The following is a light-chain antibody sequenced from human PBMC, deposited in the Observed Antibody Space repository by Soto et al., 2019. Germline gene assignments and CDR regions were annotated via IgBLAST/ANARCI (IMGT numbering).Light chain of an antibody. J-gene: IGKJ2*01. CDR2: AAS. CDR1: QSISSN. V-gene: IGKV1-39*01. Sequence: DIQMTQSPSSLSASVGDRVTITCRASQSISSNLNWYQQKPWKAPKLLIYAASSLQSGVPSRFSGSGSGTDFTLTISSLQPEDFATYYCQQSYSTPHTFGQGTKLEIK. CDR3: QQSYSTPHT.